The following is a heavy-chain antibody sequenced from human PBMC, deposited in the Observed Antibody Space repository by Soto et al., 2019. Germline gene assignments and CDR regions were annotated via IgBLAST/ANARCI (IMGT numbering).Heavy chain of an antibody. CDR2: ISYDGSNK. V-gene: IGHV3-30*18. Sequence: QVQLVESGGGVVQPGRSLRLSCAASGFTFSSYGMHWVRQAPGKGLEWVAVISYDGSNKYYADSVKGRFTISRDNSKNTLYLQMNSLRAEDTAVYYCANDPFLYGDYRLGNYYGMDVWGQGTTVTVSS. CDR1: GFTFSSYG. D-gene: IGHD4-17*01. J-gene: IGHJ6*02. CDR3: ANDPFLYGDYRLGNYYGMDV.